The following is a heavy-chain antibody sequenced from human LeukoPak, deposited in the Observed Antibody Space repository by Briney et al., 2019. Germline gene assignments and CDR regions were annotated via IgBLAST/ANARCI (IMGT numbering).Heavy chain of an antibody. J-gene: IGHJ4*02. CDR1: GYTFTGYY. Sequence: ASVKVSCKTSGYTFTGYYLHWVRQAPGQGLEWMGWISPNTGGTKYAQKFQGRVAMTRDTSISIAYMELSRLRSDDTAVYYCARGLYNTYPEDYWGQGTLVTVSS. CDR2: ISPNTGGT. D-gene: IGHD1-1*01. V-gene: IGHV1-2*02. CDR3: ARGLYNTYPEDY.